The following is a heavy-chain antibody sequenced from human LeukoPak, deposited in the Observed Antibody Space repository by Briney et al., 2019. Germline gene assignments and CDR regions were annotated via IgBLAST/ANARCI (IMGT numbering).Heavy chain of an antibody. V-gene: IGHV3-23*01. CDR2: ISGSGGST. CDR1: GFTFSSYA. Sequence: GGSLRLSCAASGFTFSSYAMSWVRQAPGEGLEWVSAISGSGGSTYYADSAKGRFTISRDSSKNTLYLQMNSLRAEDTAVYYCAKDNHDFWSGYYTDYWGQGTLVTVSS. CDR3: AKDNHDFWSGYYTDY. J-gene: IGHJ4*02. D-gene: IGHD3-3*01.